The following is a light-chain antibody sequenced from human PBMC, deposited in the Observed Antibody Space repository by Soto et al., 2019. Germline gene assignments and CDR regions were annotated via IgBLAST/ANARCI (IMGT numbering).Light chain of an antibody. V-gene: IGKV3-20*01. CDR2: GAS. CDR3: HQYGSSPQT. CDR1: QSVSSSY. J-gene: IGKJ1*01. Sequence: EIVLTQSPGTLSLSPGERATLSCRASQSVSSSYLAWYQQKPGQAPRLLIYGASTRATGIADRFSGSGSGTDFTLSISRLEPEDFAVYYCHQYGSSPQTFGQGTKVDIK.